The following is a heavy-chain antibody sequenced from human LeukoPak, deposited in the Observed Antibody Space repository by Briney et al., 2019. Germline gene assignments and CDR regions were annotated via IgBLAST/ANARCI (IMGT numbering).Heavy chain of an antibody. CDR3: ASPGGYYFDY. J-gene: IGHJ4*02. CDR1: GGTFSSYA. Sequence: GASVKVSCKASGGTFSSYAISWVRQAPGQGLEWMGRIIPILGIANYAQKFQGRVTITADKSTSTAYMELSSLRSEDTAVYYCASPGGYYFDYWSQGTLVTVSS. V-gene: IGHV1-69*04. CDR2: IIPILGIA. D-gene: IGHD1-26*01.